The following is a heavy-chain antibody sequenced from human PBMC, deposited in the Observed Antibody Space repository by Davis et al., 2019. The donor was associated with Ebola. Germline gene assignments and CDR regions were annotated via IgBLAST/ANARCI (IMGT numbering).Heavy chain of an antibody. CDR3: ARHGAKEGTEFDH. V-gene: IGHV4-39*01. J-gene: IGHJ4*02. Sequence: MPSETLSLTCSVSGASISSGIYYWAWIRQPSGKGLEWIGTIYYSGTTYYNPSLKSRVTMSVDTSRTQFSLKMSSMTAADTAIYYCARHGAKEGTEFDHWGQGTLVTVSS. D-gene: IGHD1-1*01. CDR2: IYYSGTT. CDR1: GASISSGIYY.